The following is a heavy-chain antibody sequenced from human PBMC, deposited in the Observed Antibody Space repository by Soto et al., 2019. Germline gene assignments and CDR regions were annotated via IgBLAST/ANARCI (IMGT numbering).Heavy chain of an antibody. J-gene: IGHJ4*02. Sequence: SVKVSCKASGGTFSSYAISWVRQAPGQGLEWMGGIIPIFGTANYAQKFQGRVTITADESTSTAYMEMSSLRSEDTAVYYCARDLRGGYYFDYWGQRTLVTVSS. CDR3: ARDLRGGYYFDY. CDR2: IIPIFGTA. CDR1: GGTFSSYA. V-gene: IGHV1-69*13. D-gene: IGHD3-16*01.